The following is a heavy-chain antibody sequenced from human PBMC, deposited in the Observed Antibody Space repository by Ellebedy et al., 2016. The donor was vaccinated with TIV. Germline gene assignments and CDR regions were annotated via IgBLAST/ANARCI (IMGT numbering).Heavy chain of an antibody. D-gene: IGHD5-24*01. Sequence: AASVKVSCKASGYAFPRNGIISVRHSPGQGLEWMGWISTHSGNTNYAQKVQGRVTMTTDTSTSTAYMELRSLRSDDTAVDYCARDVRYAFDIWGQGTTVTVSS. CDR3: ARDVRYAFDI. CDR2: ISTHSGNT. V-gene: IGHV1-18*01. CDR1: GYAFPRNG. J-gene: IGHJ3*02.